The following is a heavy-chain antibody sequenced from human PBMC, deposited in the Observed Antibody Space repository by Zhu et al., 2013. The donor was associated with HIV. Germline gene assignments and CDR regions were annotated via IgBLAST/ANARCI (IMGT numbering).Heavy chain of an antibody. CDR3: ARDRNYYDSSGYYSD. Sequence: QVQLVQSGAEVKKPGASVKVSCKASGYTFTGYYMHWVRQAPGQGLEWMGWINPNSGGTNYAQKFQGRVTMTRDTSISTAYMELSRLRSDDTAVYYCARDRNYYDSSGYYSDWGQGTLVTVSS. V-gene: IGHV1-2*02. J-gene: IGHJ4*02. CDR1: GYTFTGYY. CDR2: INPNSGGT. D-gene: IGHD3-22*01.